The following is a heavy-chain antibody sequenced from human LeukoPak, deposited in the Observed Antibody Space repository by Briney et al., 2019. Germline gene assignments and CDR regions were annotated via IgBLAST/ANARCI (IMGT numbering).Heavy chain of an antibody. Sequence: GGSLRLSCAASGFTFVGNAVTWVRQAPGKGVEWVSTISGSGDTYYADSVKGRFTISRDDSKSTLSLQMNSLRAEDTALYYCAKKYYYGSGTYIFYFDYWGQGTPVTVSS. CDR3: AKKYYYGSGTYIFYFDY. CDR2: ISGSGDT. CDR1: GFTFVGNA. V-gene: IGHV3-23*01. J-gene: IGHJ4*02. D-gene: IGHD3-10*01.